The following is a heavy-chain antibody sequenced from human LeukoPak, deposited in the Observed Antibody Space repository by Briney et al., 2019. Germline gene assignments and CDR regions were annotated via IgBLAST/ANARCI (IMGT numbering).Heavy chain of an antibody. CDR3: AKQLGYCSDGSCYYPY. CDR2: ISNNGGYT. J-gene: IGHJ4*02. D-gene: IGHD2-15*01. V-gene: IGHV3-23*01. Sequence: GGSLRLSCAASGFTFSSSAMSWVRQAPGKGLEWVSAISNNGGYTYYADSVQGRFTISRDNSKSTLCLQMNSLRAEDTAVYYCAKQLGYCSDGSCYYPYWGQGTLVTVSS. CDR1: GFTFSSSA.